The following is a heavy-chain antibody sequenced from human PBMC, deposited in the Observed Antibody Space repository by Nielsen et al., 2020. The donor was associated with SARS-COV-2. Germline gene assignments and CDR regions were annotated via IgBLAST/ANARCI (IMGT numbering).Heavy chain of an antibody. CDR1: GYTFTSYG. V-gene: IGHV1-18*01. J-gene: IGHJ6*02. D-gene: IGHD6-6*01. CDR3: ASYIAARPSYYYYGMDV. Sequence: ASVKVSCKASGYTFTSYGISWVRQAPGQGLEWMGWISAYNGNTNYAQKLQGRVTMTTDTSTSTAYMELRSLRSEDTAVYYCASYIAARPSYYYYGMDVWGQGTTVTVSS. CDR2: ISAYNGNT.